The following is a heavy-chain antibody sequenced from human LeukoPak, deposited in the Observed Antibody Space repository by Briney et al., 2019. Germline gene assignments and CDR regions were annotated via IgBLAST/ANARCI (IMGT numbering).Heavy chain of an antibody. CDR2: IYTSGST. D-gene: IGHD3-22*01. Sequence: SETLSLTCTVSGGSISSGSYYWSWIRQPAGKGLEWIGRIYTSGSTNYNPSLKSRVTMSVDTSKNQFSLKLSSVTAADTAVYYCARDYYDSSAYRYYFDYWGQGTLVTVSS. CDR1: GGSISSGSYY. V-gene: IGHV4-61*02. CDR3: ARDYYDSSAYRYYFDY. J-gene: IGHJ4*02.